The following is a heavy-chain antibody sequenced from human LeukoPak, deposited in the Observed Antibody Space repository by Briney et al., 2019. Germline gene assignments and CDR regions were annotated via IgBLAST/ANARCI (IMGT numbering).Heavy chain of an antibody. J-gene: IGHJ4*02. D-gene: IGHD3-22*01. Sequence: QPGGSLRLSCAASGFTFSSYGMQWVRQAPGKGLEWVAVVSYDGSIKYYADSVKGRFTISRDNSKNTLYLQMNSLRAEDTAVYYCARDSLHYYDSSGYQGALFDYWGQGTLVTVSS. CDR2: VSYDGSIK. V-gene: IGHV3-30*03. CDR1: GFTFSSYG. CDR3: ARDSLHYYDSSGYQGALFDY.